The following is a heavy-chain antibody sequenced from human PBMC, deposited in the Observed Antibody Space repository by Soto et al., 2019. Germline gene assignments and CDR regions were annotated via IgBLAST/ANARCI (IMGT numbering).Heavy chain of an antibody. CDR2: IYHSGST. J-gene: IGHJ5*02. D-gene: IGHD3-10*01. Sequence: SETLSLTCAVCGGSISSGGYSWSWIRQPPGKGLEWIGYIYHSGSTYYNSSLKSRVTISVDRSKNQFSLKLSSVTAADTAVYYCARVPGPWDQGTLVTVSS. CDR1: GGSISSGGYS. CDR3: ARVPGP. V-gene: IGHV4-30-2*01.